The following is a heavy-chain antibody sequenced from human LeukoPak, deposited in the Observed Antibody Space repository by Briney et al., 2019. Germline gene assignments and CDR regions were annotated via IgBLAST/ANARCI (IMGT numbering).Heavy chain of an antibody. V-gene: IGHV4-59*01. J-gene: IGHJ5*02. D-gene: IGHD3-10*01. CDR1: GGSISSYY. Sequence: SETLSLTCTVSGGSISSYYRSWIRQPPGKGLEWIGYIYYSGSTNYNPSLKSRVTVSVDTSKNQFSLKLSSVTAADTAVYYCAGGGTYGSGSYYRNWFDPWGQGTLVTVSS. CDR3: AGGGTYGSGSYYRNWFDP. CDR2: IYYSGST.